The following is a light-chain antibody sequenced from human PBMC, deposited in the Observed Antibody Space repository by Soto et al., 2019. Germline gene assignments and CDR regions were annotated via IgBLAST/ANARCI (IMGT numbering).Light chain of an antibody. CDR3: CSYAGSSTPLI. Sequence: QSALTQPASVSGSPGQSITISCTGTSSDVGHYNLVSWYQQHPGKAPKLMIYEVSKWPSGVSNRFSGAKSGNTASLTISGLQAEDEADYYCCSYAGSSTPLIFGTGTKLTVL. CDR1: SSDVGHYNL. CDR2: EVS. J-gene: IGLJ1*01. V-gene: IGLV2-23*02.